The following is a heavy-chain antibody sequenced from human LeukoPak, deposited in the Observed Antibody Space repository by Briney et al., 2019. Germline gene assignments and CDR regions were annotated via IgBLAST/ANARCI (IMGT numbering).Heavy chain of an antibody. CDR1: GFTFDDYA. CDR3: AKDST. V-gene: IGHV3-9*01. J-gene: IGHJ4*02. Sequence: GGSLRLSCVASGFTFDDYAMHWVRQAPGKGLEWVSGISWNSGSIGYADSVKGRFTISRDNAKNSLYLQMSSLRAEDTALYYCAKDSTWGQGTLVTVSS. CDR2: ISWNSGSI.